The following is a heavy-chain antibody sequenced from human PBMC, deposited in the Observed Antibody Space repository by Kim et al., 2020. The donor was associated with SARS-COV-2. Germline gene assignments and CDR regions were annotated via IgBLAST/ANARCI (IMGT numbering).Heavy chain of an antibody. J-gene: IGHJ3*02. CDR3: ARFLISYDYVWGPHELPRIDI. V-gene: IGHV3-21*01. Sequence: GGSLRLSCAASGFTFSSYSMNWVRQAPGKGLEWVSSISSSSSYIYYADSVKGRFTISRDNAKNSLYLQMNSLRAEDTAVYYCARFLISYDYVWGPHELPRIDIWGQGTMVTVSS. D-gene: IGHD3-16*01. CDR2: ISSSSSYI. CDR1: GFTFSSYS.